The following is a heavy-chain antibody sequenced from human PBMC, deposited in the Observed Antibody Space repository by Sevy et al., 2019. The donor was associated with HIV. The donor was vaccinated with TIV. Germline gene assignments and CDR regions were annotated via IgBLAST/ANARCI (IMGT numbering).Heavy chain of an antibody. J-gene: IGHJ6*02. D-gene: IGHD4-4*01. CDR1: GGTFSSYA. CDR3: ARGWEGAPRATEYYYYYYGMDV. CDR2: IIPIFGTA. Sequence: ASVKVSCKASGGTFSSYAISWVRQAPGQGLEWMGGIIPIFGTANYAQKFQGRVTITADESTSTAYMELSSLRSEDTAVYYCARGWEGAPRATEYYYYYYGMDVWGQGTKVTVSS. V-gene: IGHV1-69*13.